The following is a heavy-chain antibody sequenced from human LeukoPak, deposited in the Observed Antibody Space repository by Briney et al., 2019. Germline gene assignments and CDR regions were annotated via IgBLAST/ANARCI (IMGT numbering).Heavy chain of an antibody. CDR3: AKGESKGYGSGSFDY. Sequence: QPGRSLRLSCAASGFTFSDYGMHWVRQAPGKGLEWVAVISYDESNKYYADSVKGRFTISRDNSKNTLYLQMNSLRAEDTALYYCAKGESKGYGSGSFDYWGQGTLVTVSS. J-gene: IGHJ4*02. CDR2: ISYDESNK. D-gene: IGHD3-10*01. CDR1: GFTFSDYG. V-gene: IGHV3-30*18.